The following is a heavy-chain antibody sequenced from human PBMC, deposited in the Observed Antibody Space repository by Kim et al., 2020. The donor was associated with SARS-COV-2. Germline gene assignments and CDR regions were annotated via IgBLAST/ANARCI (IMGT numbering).Heavy chain of an antibody. CDR1: GFAMSSYG. CDR2: IWYDAGNK. Sequence: GGSLRLSCAASGFAMSSYGMHWVRQAPGKGLEWVSLIWYDAGNKYYADSVKGRFTISRDNSKNTLYLQMNSLRAEDTAVYYCARDYAGYFKGLDVWGQGTTVTVSS. J-gene: IGHJ6*02. V-gene: IGHV3-33*01. CDR3: ARDYAGYFKGLDV. D-gene: IGHD3-9*01.